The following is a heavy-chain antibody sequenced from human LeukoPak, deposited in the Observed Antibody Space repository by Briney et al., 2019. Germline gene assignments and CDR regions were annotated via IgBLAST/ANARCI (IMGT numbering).Heavy chain of an antibody. CDR1: GYTFTSYG. J-gene: IGHJ4*02. D-gene: IGHD6-6*01. Sequence: GASVKVSCKASGYTFTSYGISWVRQAPGQGLEWMGIINPSGGSTSYAQKFQGRVTMTRDTSTSTVYMELSSLRSEDTAVYYCAREHSSSRCFDYWGQGTLVTVSS. CDR3: AREHSSSRCFDY. CDR2: INPSGGST. V-gene: IGHV1-46*01.